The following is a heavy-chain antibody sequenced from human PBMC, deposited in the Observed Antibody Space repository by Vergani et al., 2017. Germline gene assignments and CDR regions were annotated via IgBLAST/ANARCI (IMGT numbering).Heavy chain of an antibody. CDR3: ARDSRRWYYDSSGYYLPSYYYGMDV. CDR1: GGTFSSYA. D-gene: IGHD3-22*01. J-gene: IGHJ6*01. Sequence: QVQLVQSGAEVKKPGSSVKVSCKASGGTFSSYAISWVRQSPGQGLEWMGGIIPIFGIANYAQKFQGRVTITADKSTSTAYMELSSLRSEDTAVYYCARDSRRWYYDSSGYYLPSYYYGMDVWGQGTTVTVSS. CDR2: IIPIFGIA. V-gene: IGHV1-69*17.